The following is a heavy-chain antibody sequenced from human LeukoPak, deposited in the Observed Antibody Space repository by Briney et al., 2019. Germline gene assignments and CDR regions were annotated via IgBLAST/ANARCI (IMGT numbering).Heavy chain of an antibody. D-gene: IGHD6-6*01. CDR3: ARVIAARPYYYYYMDV. V-gene: IGHV1-69*05. Sequence: SVKVSCKASGGTFSSYAISWVRQPPGQGLEWMGGIIPIFGTANYAQKFQGRVTITTDESTSTAYMELSSLRSEDTAVYYCARVIAARPYYYYYMDVWGKGTTVTVSS. CDR1: GGTFSSYA. CDR2: IIPIFGTA. J-gene: IGHJ6*03.